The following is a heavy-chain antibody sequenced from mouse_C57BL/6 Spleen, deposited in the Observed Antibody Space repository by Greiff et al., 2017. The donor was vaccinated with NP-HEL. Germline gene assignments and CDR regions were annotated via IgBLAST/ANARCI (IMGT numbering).Heavy chain of an antibody. Sequence: VQLQQPGAELVKPGASVKMSCKASGYTFTSYWITWVKQRPGQGLEWIGDIYPGSGSNNYNEKFKRKATLTVDTTSSSAYMQLSSLTSEDAAVYYCARNGYYPDYWGQGTTLTVSS. CDR3: ARNGYYPDY. D-gene: IGHD2-2*01. J-gene: IGHJ2*01. CDR2: IYPGSGSN. V-gene: IGHV1-55*01. CDR1: GYTFTSYW.